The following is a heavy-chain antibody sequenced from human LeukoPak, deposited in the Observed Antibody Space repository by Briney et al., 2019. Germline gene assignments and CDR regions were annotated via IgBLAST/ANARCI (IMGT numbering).Heavy chain of an antibody. Sequence: SVTVSCTASGGTFSSYDISWVRQAPGQGLEWMGGIIPIFGTANYAQKLQGRVTMTTDTSTSTAYMELRSLRSDDTAVYYCARVVAVALRAFDYWGQGTLVTVSS. CDR2: IIPIFGTA. CDR1: GGTFSSYD. CDR3: ARVVAVALRAFDY. V-gene: IGHV1-69*05. J-gene: IGHJ4*02. D-gene: IGHD6-19*01.